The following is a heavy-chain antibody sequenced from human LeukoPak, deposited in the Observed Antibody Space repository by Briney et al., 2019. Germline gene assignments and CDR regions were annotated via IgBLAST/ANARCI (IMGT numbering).Heavy chain of an antibody. Sequence: SETLSLTCTVSGGSISSGGYYCSWIRQPPGKVLEWIGYIYYSGSTNYNPSLKSRVTISVDTSKNQFSLKLSSVTAADTAVYYCATSTVTTGFDYWGQGTLVTVSS. J-gene: IGHJ4*02. CDR2: IYYSGST. CDR1: GGSISSGGYY. CDR3: ATSTVTTGFDY. D-gene: IGHD4-17*01. V-gene: IGHV4-61*08.